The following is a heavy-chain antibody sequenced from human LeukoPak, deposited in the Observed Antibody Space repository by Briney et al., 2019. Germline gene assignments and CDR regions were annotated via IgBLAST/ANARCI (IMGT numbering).Heavy chain of an antibody. CDR2: VFTSGSV. CDR3: ARYSGYDYSFEY. CDR1: GGSISSGHYY. D-gene: IGHD5-12*01. Sequence: SETLSLTCTVSGGSISSGHYYWSWIRQPAGKGLEWIGRVFTSGSVNYNPSLKSRVTISVDTSKNQFSLKLSSVTAADTAVYYCARYSGYDYSFEYWGQGTLVTVSS. J-gene: IGHJ4*02. V-gene: IGHV4-61*02.